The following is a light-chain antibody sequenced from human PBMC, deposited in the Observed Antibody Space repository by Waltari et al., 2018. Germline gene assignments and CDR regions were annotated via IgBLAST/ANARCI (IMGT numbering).Light chain of an antibody. CDR1: SSDVGGYNN. CDR3: SSYAGSNNLL. Sequence: QSALTQPPSASGSPGQSVTISYTGPSSDVGGYNNVSWYQQHPGKAPKVMIYEVNKRPSGVPDRFSGSKSGNTASLTVSGLQAEDEADYYCSSYAGSNNLLFGGGTKLTVL. V-gene: IGLV2-8*01. J-gene: IGLJ2*01. CDR2: EVN.